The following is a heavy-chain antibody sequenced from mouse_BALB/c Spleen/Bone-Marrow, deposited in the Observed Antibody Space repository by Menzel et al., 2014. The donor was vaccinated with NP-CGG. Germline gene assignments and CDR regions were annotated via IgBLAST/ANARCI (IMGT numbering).Heavy chain of an antibody. Sequence: EVKLMESGGGLVKSGGSLKLSCAASGFSFNSHGMSWVRQTPEKRLEWVATISGGGSYTFYPDSVKGRFTISRDNAKNNLYLQLSSLRSEDTGLYYCARHAYYDQTEVSFVYWGQGTLVTVSA. V-gene: IGHV5-9-2*01. D-gene: IGHD2-4*01. CDR2: ISGGGSYT. J-gene: IGHJ3*01. CDR3: ARHAYYDQTEVSFVY. CDR1: GFSFNSHG.